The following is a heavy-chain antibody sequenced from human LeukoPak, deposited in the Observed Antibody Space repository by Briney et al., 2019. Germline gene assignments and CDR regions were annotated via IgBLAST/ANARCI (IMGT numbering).Heavy chain of an antibody. D-gene: IGHD2-2*01. Sequence: QPGGSLRLSCAASGFTFSSYWMSWVRQAPGKGLEWVANIKQDGSEKYYVDSVKGRFTISRDNAKNSLYLQMNSLRAEDTAVYYCTFPGNLGVVPAAIWGQGTLVTVSS. CDR1: GFTFSSYW. CDR2: IKQDGSEK. CDR3: TFPGNLGVVPAAI. J-gene: IGHJ4*02. V-gene: IGHV3-7*03.